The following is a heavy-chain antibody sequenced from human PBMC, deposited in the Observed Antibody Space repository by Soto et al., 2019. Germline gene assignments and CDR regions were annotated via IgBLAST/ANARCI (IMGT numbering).Heavy chain of an antibody. CDR3: ERAAVAAPNPGYFLH. CDR2: MKPNSGNT. CDR1: GYTFTSYD. J-gene: IGHJ1*01. V-gene: IGHV1-8*01. Sequence: ASVKVSCKASGYTFTSYDINWVRQATGQGLEWMGWMKPNSGNTGYAQKFQGRLTMTRNTSISTAYLELSSLRSEDTAVYYCERAAVAAPNPGYFLHWGQGTPVTVSS. D-gene: IGHD6-19*01.